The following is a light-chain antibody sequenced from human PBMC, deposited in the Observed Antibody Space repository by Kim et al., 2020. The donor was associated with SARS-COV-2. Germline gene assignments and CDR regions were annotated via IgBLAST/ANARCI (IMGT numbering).Light chain of an antibody. J-gene: IGKJ1*01. CDR3: QKYNSAPPT. Sequence: AVGDRVTITCRASQAIGNYLAWYQQKPGKAPKLLIYVASILQSGVPSRFSGSGSGTDFTLTISSLQPEDVATYYCQKYNSAPPTFGQGTKVDIK. V-gene: IGKV1-27*01. CDR1: QAIGNY. CDR2: VAS.